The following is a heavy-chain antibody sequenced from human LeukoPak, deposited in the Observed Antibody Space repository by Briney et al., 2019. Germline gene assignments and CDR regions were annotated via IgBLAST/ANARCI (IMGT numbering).Heavy chain of an antibody. CDR2: ISGSGGYT. CDR1: GFSFSSYA. CDR3: ARNYYDSSGYQEATFNY. V-gene: IGHV3-23*01. Sequence: GGSLRLSCAASGFSFSSYAMSWVRQAPGKGLEWVSAISGSGGYTYYADPVKGRFTISRDNSKNTVSLQMNSLRVEDTAVYYCARNYYDSSGYQEATFNYWGQGTLVTVSS. D-gene: IGHD3-22*01. J-gene: IGHJ4*02.